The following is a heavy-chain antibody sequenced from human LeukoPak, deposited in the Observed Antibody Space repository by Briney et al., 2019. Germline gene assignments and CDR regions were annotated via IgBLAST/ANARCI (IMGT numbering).Heavy chain of an antibody. CDR1: GFTLSDHG. CDR3: ARSTRGDSNGQGDDLDI. D-gene: IGHD3-22*01. CDR2: IWNDGSKK. J-gene: IGHJ3*02. Sequence: GGSLRLSCAASGFTLSDHGMHWVRQAPGKGLEWVAVIWNDGSKKYYGDSVKGRFTISRDTSKNTLDLQMDSLRVEDTAVYYCARSTRGDSNGQGDDLDIWGQGTMVTVSA. V-gene: IGHV3-33*01.